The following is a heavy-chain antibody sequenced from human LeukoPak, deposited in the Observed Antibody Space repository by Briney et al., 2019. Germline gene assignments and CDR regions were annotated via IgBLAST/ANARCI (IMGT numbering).Heavy chain of an antibody. CDR1: GYTLTELS. J-gene: IGHJ6*03. Sequence: GASVKVSCKVSGYTLTELSMHWVRQAPGKGLGWMGGFDPEDGETIYAQKFQGRVTMTEDTSTDTAYTELSSLRSEDTAVYYCATDPLYGDSRMDVWGKGTTVTVSS. V-gene: IGHV1-24*01. CDR3: ATDPLYGDSRMDV. CDR2: FDPEDGET. D-gene: IGHD4-17*01.